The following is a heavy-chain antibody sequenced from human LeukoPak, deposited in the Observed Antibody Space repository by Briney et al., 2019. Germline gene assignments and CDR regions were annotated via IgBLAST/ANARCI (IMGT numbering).Heavy chain of an antibody. CDR2: ISPNSGDV. Sequence: GASVKVSCKASGFTFTDYSMHWVRQAPGQGREWMGWISPNSGDVKYAQKFQGRVTMTRDTSISTAYMDLSRLTSDDTAVYYCARGLYDYYDTSSYFYYWGQGTLVTVSS. J-gene: IGHJ4*02. CDR3: ARGLYDYYDTSSYFYY. D-gene: IGHD3-22*01. V-gene: IGHV1-2*02. CDR1: GFTFTDYS.